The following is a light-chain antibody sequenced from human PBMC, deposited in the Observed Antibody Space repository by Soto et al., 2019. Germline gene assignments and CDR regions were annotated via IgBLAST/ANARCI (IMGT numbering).Light chain of an antibody. V-gene: IGLV2-14*01. Sequence: QSALTQPASVSGSPGQSITISCTGTPSDIGNYNYVSWYQQHPGKAPKLMLYGVSNRPSGVSNRFSGSKSGNTASLTISGLQAEDEADYYCSSHTTTSSALQVFGTGTKLTVL. J-gene: IGLJ1*01. CDR1: PSDIGNYNY. CDR2: GVS. CDR3: SSHTTTSSALQV.